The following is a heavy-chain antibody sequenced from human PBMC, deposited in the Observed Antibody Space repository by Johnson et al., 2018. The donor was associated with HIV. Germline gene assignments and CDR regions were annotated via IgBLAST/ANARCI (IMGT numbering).Heavy chain of an antibody. CDR2: ISYHGSDT. CDR1: GFDFNTHN. J-gene: IGHJ3*02. Sequence: QMQLVESGGGLVQPGRSLRLSCAAFGFDFNTHNIHWVRQAPGKGLEWVTLISYHGSDTYYADSVQGRFTISRDNSRNMVYLEMNSLRTEDTAVYYCARGLKGAFDIWGQGTRVTVSA. V-gene: IGHV3-30*04. CDR3: ARGLKGAFDI.